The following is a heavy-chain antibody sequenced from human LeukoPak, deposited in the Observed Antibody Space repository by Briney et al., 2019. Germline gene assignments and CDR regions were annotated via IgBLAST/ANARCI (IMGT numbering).Heavy chain of an antibody. V-gene: IGHV4-59*08. CDR2: IYYSGST. CDR1: GGSIRSYH. D-gene: IGHD6-19*01. CDR3: GRSSSDHYYGMDV. Sequence: PSETLSLTCTVSGGSIRSYHWSWIRQPPGKGLEWIGYIYYSGSTNYNPSLKSRVTISVDTSKNQFSLKLSSVTAADTAVYYCGRSSSDHYYGMDVWGQGTTVTVSS. J-gene: IGHJ6*02.